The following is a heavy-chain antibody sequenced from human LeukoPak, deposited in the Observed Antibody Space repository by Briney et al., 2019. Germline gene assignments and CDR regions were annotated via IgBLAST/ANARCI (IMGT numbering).Heavy chain of an antibody. V-gene: IGHV3-23*01. CDR3: AKDRVGILGYCSGGSCSFYGMDV. CDR1: GFTVSSNY. D-gene: IGHD2-15*01. J-gene: IGHJ6*02. Sequence: PGGSLRLSCAASGFTVSSNYMSWVRQAPGKGLEWVSAISGSGGSTYYADSVKGRFTISRDNSKNTLYLQMNSLRAEDTAVYYCAKDRVGILGYCSGGSCSFYGMDVWGQGTTVTVSS. CDR2: ISGSGGST.